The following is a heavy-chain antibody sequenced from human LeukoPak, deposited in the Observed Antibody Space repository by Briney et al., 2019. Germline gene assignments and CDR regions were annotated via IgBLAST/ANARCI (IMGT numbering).Heavy chain of an antibody. CDR3: ARDGRSSSWYRGFDY. CDR2: INHSGST. D-gene: IGHD6-13*01. V-gene: IGHV4-34*01. Sequence: SETLSLTCAVYGGSFSGYYWSWIRQPPGKGLEWIGEINHSGSTNYNPSLKSRVTMSVDTSKNQFSLKLSSVTAADTAVYYCARDGRSSSWYRGFDYWGQGTLVTVSS. CDR1: GGSFSGYY. J-gene: IGHJ4*02.